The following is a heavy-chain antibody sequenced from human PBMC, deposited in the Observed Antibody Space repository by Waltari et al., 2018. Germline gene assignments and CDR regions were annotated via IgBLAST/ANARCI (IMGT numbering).Heavy chain of an antibody. Sequence: QVQLVQSGAEVKKPGASVKVSCKASGYTFTSYDINWVRQATGPGLGWMGWLKPNSGNTGYAQKFQGRVTRTRNTAISTAYMELSSLRSEDTAVYYCASYVTTVYYYYGMDVWGQGTTVTVSS. CDR2: LKPNSGNT. J-gene: IGHJ6*02. V-gene: IGHV1-8*01. D-gene: IGHD4-17*01. CDR3: ASYVTTVYYYYGMDV. CDR1: GYTFTSYD.